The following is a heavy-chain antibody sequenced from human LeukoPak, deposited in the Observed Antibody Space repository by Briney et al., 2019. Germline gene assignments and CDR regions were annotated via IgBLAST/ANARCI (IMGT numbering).Heavy chain of an antibody. CDR2: INPSGGST. CDR1: GYTFTIYY. J-gene: IGHJ5*02. V-gene: IGHV1-46*01. D-gene: IGHD3-16*02. CDR3: ARDNSVGDIAWWFDP. Sequence: ASVKVSCTASGYTFTIYYMHWVRQAPGQGLEWMGIINPSGGSTSYAQKFQGRVTMTRDMSTTTDYMELSSLRSEDTAVYYCARDNSVGDIAWWFDPWGQGTLVTVSS.